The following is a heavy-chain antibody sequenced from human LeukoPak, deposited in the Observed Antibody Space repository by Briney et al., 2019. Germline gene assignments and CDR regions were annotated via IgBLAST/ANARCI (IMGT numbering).Heavy chain of an antibody. D-gene: IGHD6-13*01. CDR3: ARLELSSSWYGGIDY. V-gene: IGHV4-39*01. Sequence: PSETLSLTCTVSGGSISSSSYYWGWIRQPPGKGLEWIGSIYYSGSTYYNPSLKSRVTISVDTSKNQFSLKLSSVTAADTAVYYCARLELSSSWYGGIDYWGQGTLVTVSS. CDR1: GGSISSSSYY. J-gene: IGHJ4*02. CDR2: IYYSGST.